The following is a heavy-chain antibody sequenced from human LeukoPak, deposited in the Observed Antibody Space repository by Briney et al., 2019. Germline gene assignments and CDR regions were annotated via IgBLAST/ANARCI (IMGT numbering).Heavy chain of an antibody. J-gene: IGHJ6*03. Sequence: SETLSLTCTVSGGSISSYYWSWIRQPPGKGLEWIGYLYYSGSTNYNPSLKSRVTISVDTSKNQFSLKLSSVTAADTAVYYCARGPSTYNYAYYFYMDVWGKGTTVTVSS. V-gene: IGHV4-59*12. CDR3: ARGPSTYNYAYYFYMDV. CDR1: GGSISSYY. CDR2: LYYSGST. D-gene: IGHD5-18*01.